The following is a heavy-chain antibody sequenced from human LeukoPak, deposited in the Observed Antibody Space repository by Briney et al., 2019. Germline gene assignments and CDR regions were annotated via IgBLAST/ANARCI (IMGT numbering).Heavy chain of an antibody. Sequence: SETLSLTCTVSGGSISSYYWSWIRQPPGKGLEWIGYIYYSGSTNYNPSLKSRVTISVDTSKNQFSLKLSPVTAADTAVYYCARGRDYGDYINWFDPWGQGTLVTVSS. D-gene: IGHD4-17*01. J-gene: IGHJ5*02. CDR3: ARGRDYGDYINWFDP. V-gene: IGHV4-59*01. CDR1: GGSISSYY. CDR2: IYYSGST.